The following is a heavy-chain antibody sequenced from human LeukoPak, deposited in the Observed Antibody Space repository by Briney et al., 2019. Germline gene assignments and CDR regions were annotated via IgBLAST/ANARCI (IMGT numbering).Heavy chain of an antibody. Sequence: GGSLRLSCAASGFTFSSHWMHWVRQVPGKGLVWVSRINIDGSSISYADAVKGRFIISRDNAKNSLYLQMNSLRAEDTAVYYCARGIAAAGFDFDYWGQGTLVTVSS. CDR3: ARGIAAAGFDFDY. CDR1: GFTFSSHW. J-gene: IGHJ4*02. D-gene: IGHD6-13*01. V-gene: IGHV3-74*01. CDR2: INIDGSSI.